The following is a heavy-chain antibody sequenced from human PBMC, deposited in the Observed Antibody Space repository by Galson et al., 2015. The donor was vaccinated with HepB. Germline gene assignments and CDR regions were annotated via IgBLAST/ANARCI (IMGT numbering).Heavy chain of an antibody. V-gene: IGHV4-39*01. D-gene: IGHD3-3*01. CDR1: GGSISSNSYY. J-gene: IGHJ5*02. CDR2: IYYSGST. Sequence: ATLSLTCTVSGGSISSNSYYWGWVRQPPGKGLERIGSIYYSGSTFYNPSLKSRVTISVDTSKNQFSLKLSSVTAADTAVYYCAPLRELGFWGGWFNPWGQGTLVTVSS. CDR3: APLRELGFWGGWFNP.